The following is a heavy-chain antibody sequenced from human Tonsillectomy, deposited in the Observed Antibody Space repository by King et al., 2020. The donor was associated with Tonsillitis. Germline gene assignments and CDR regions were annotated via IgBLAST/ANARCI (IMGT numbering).Heavy chain of an antibody. Sequence: VQLVESGGGLVQPGGSLRLSCAASGITFNSYVMSWVRQAPGKGLEWVSVISGSGGSTYYADSVKGRFTISRDNSKNTLYLQMNSLRAEDTAVYYCAKVPYREFDYWGQGTLVTVSS. CDR3: AKVPYREFDY. D-gene: IGHD3-10*01. J-gene: IGHJ4*02. CDR1: GITFNSYV. CDR2: ISGSGGST. V-gene: IGHV3-23*04.